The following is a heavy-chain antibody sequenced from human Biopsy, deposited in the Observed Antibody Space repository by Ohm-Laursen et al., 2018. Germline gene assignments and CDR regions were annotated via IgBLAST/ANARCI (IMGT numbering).Heavy chain of an antibody. D-gene: IGHD3-16*01. CDR3: AKGYGPDNWFDP. CDR2: ITGSGSST. V-gene: IGHV3-23*01. CDR1: GFTFSTYA. Sequence: SLRLSCSASGFTFSTYAMHWVRQAPGEGLEWVSSITGSGSSTYYPDSVKGRFTISRDNSKNSLYLQMNSLRAEDTAVYYCAKGYGPDNWFDPWGQGTLVTVSS. J-gene: IGHJ5*02.